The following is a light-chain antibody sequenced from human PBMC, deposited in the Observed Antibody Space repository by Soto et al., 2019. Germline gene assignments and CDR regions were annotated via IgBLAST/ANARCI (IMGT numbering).Light chain of an antibody. CDR3: QQRSNWPDA. Sequence: ILLTKSPSTLSLSPGERATLSCRASQSLIDFVAWYQHKPGQPPRLLIYDASKRATGIPTRFSGRGSGTDFTLTISSLKPEAFAVYYCQQRSNWPDAVGQGTRLEIK. V-gene: IGKV3-11*01. CDR2: DAS. J-gene: IGKJ5*01. CDR1: QSLIDF.